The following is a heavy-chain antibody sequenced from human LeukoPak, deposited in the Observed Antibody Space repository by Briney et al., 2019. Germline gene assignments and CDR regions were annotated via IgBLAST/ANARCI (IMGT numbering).Heavy chain of an antibody. D-gene: IGHD6-13*01. CDR1: GYTFTSYD. CDR2: MNPNSGNT. J-gene: IGHJ6*02. V-gene: IGHV1-8*01. Sequence: GESLKVSCKASGYTFTSYDINWVRQATGQGLEWMGWMNPNSGNTGYAQKFQGRVTMTRNTSISTAYMELSSLRSEDTAVYYCARHYSSSWPLYYYYGMDVWGQGTTVTVSS. CDR3: ARHYSSSWPLYYYYGMDV.